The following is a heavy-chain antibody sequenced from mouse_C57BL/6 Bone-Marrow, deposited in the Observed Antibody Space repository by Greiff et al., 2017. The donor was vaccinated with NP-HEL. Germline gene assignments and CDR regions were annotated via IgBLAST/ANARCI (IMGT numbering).Heavy chain of an antibody. CDR3: ARDRFNYYGSSYYWYFDV. CDR2: INPDSSTI. D-gene: IGHD1-1*01. J-gene: IGHJ1*03. V-gene: IGHV4-1*01. CDR1: GIDFSRYW. Sequence: EVKLMESGGGLVQPGGSLKLSCAASGIDFSRYWMSWVRRAPGKGLEWIGEINPDSSTINYAPSLKDKFIISRDNAKNTLYLQMSKVRSEDTALYYCARDRFNYYGSSYYWYFDVWGTGTTVTVSS.